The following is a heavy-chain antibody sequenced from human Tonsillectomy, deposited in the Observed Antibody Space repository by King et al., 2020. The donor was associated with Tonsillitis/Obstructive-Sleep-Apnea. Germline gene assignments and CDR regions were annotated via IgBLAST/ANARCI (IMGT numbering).Heavy chain of an antibody. J-gene: IGHJ4*02. CDR2: IRPRDSDS. Sequence: QLVQSGAEMKKAGESLKISCKGSGYRFSNYWLVWVRQKPGKGLEWMGVIRPRDSDSQSRPSFQGQVTVSADKSISTAYLQWSSLKVSDSATYYCARLSNVDFWALTFDYWGQGTQVTVSS. CDR3: ARLSNVDFWALTFDY. D-gene: IGHD3/OR15-3a*01. CDR1: GYRFSNYW. V-gene: IGHV5-51*01.